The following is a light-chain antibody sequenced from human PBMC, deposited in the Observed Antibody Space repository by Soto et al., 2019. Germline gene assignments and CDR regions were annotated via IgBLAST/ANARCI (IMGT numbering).Light chain of an antibody. CDR1: QSVSNNY. J-gene: IGKJ5*01. V-gene: IGKV3-20*01. CDR2: GAS. CDR3: QQSYSIPIT. Sequence: EIVLTQSPGTLSLSPGERATLSCRASQSVSNNYLAWYQQKPGQAPRLLIYGASSRATGIPDRFSGSGSGTDFTLTISRLEPEDFATYHCQQSYSIPITFGQGTRLEIK.